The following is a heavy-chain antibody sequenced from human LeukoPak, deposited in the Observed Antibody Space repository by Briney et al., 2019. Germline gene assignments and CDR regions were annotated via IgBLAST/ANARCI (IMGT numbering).Heavy chain of an antibody. V-gene: IGHV4-34*01. D-gene: IGHD3-10*01. CDR2: INHSGST. CDR1: GGSFSGYY. J-gene: IGHJ4*02. CDR3: ARGQHYGSGSYHY. Sequence: SETLSLTCAVYGGSFSGYYWSWIRQPPGKGLEWIGEINHSGSTNYNPSLKSRVTISVDTSKNQFSLKLSSVTAADTAVYYCARGQHYGSGSYHYWGQGTLVTVSS.